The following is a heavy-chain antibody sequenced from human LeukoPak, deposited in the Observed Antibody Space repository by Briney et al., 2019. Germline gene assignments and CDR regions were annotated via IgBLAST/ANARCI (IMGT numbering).Heavy chain of an antibody. CDR2: ISAYNGNT. Sequence: GASVKVSCKASGYTFTSYGISWVRQAPGQGLEWMGWISAYNGNTNYAQKLQGRVTMTTDTSTSTAYMELRSLRSDDTAVYYCARAGLGIVVVPAVDYWGQGTLVTVSS. J-gene: IGHJ4*02. CDR1: GYTFTSYG. V-gene: IGHV1-18*01. CDR3: ARAGLGIVVVPAVDY. D-gene: IGHD2-2*03.